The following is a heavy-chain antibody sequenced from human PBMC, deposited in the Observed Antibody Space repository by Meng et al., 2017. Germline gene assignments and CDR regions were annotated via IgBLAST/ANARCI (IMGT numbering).Heavy chain of an antibody. CDR2: INWNGGST. CDR3: ARAGRSSGWSRELDY. CDR1: GFTFDDYG. D-gene: IGHD6-19*01. V-gene: IGHV3-20*04. Sequence: GESLKISCAASGFTFDDYGMSWVRQAPGKGLEWVSVINWNGGSTGYADSVKGRFTISRDNAKNSLYLQMNSLRAEDTALYYCARAGRSSGWSRELDYWGQGTLVTVSS. J-gene: IGHJ4*02.